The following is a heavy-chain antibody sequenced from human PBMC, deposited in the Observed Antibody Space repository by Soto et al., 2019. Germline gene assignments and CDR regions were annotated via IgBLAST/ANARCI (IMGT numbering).Heavy chain of an antibody. V-gene: IGHV1-18*01. CDR2: ISAYNGNT. CDR1: GYTFTSYG. J-gene: IGHJ4*02. Sequence: QVQLVQSGADVKKPGASVKVSCKASGYTFTSYGISWVRQAPGQGLEWMGWISAYNGNTNYAQKLQGRVTMTTDTSTSTAYMELRSLRSDDTAVYYCARTVLGYSYGYGHCDYWGQGTLVTVSS. D-gene: IGHD5-18*01. CDR3: ARTVLGYSYGYGHCDY.